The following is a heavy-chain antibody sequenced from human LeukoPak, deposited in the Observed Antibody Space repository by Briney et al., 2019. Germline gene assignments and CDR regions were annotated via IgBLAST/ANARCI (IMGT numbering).Heavy chain of an antibody. CDR3: TSWGDTTAEYFQR. CDR1: GFTSNRCW. J-gene: IGHJ1*01. V-gene: IGHV3-7*01. Sequence: HPGGSLRLSCVVSGFTSNRCWMNWVRQAPGKGLEWVAHINPDGRDTYYVDSVKGRFTISRDNAQNSMYLQMNSLRVEDTAVYYCTSWGDTTAEYFQRWGQGTLVTVSS. D-gene: IGHD2-21*02. CDR2: INPDGRDT.